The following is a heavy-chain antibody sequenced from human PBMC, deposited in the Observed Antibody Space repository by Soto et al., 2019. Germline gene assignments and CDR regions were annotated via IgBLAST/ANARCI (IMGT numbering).Heavy chain of an antibody. J-gene: IGHJ6*02. V-gene: IGHV1-3*01. CDR2: INAGNGNT. CDR1: GYTLTSYA. CDR3: AIGVPAAIPVDYYYGMDV. D-gene: IGHD2-2*02. Sequence: ASVKVSCKASGYTLTSYAMHWVRQAPGRRLEWMGWINAGNGNTKYSQKFQGRVTITRDTSASTAYMELSSLRSEDTAVYYCAIGVPAAIPVDYYYGMDVWGQGTTVTVSS.